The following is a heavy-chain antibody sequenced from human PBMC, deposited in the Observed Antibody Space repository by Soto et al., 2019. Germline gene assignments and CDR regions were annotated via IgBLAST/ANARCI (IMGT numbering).Heavy chain of an antibody. CDR1: GFTFSDYQ. J-gene: IGHJ6*03. CDR3: ARDLRQLLSHNYYYYYSDV. V-gene: IGHV3-11*01. D-gene: IGHD2-2*01. CDR2: IGSSGLSV. Sequence: QVHLVESGGGLVKPGGSLRLSCAASGFTFSDYQMSWIRQAPGKGLEWVSYIGSSGLSVYYEDSLKGRFTISRDNANNSLYLQMNSLRAEDSAVYYCARDLRQLLSHNYYYYYSDVWGKGTTVSVSS.